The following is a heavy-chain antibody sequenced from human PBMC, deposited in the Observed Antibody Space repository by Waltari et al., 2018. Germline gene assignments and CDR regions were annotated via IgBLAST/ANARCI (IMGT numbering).Heavy chain of an antibody. CDR1: GGTFSSYA. V-gene: IGHV1-69*04. J-gene: IGHJ3*02. Sequence: QVQLVQSGAEVKKPGSSVKVSCKASGGTFSSYAISWVRQAPGQGLEWMGGIIPILGIANYAQKFQGRVTITADESTSTAYMELSSLRSEDTAVYYCARGYESTVTTPDDAFDIWGQGTMVTVSS. CDR3: ARGYESTVTTPDDAFDI. CDR2: IIPILGIA. D-gene: IGHD4-17*01.